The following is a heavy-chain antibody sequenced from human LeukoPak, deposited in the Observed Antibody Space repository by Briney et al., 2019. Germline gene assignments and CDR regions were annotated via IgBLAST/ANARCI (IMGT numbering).Heavy chain of an antibody. J-gene: IGHJ3*02. V-gene: IGHV3-23*01. CDR1: GFTFSSYA. CDR2: ISGSGGST. CDR3: AKTRYYDFWSGYLNDAFDI. Sequence: GGSLRLSCAASGFTFSSYAMSWVRQAPGKGLEWVSAISGSGGSTYYADSVKGRFTISRDNSKNTLYLQMNSLRAEDTAVYYCAKTRYYDFWSGYLNDAFDIWGQGTMVTVSS. D-gene: IGHD3-3*01.